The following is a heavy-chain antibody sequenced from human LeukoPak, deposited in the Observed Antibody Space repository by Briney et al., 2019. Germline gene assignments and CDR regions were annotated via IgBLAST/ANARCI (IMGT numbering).Heavy chain of an antibody. CDR1: GFSFRDSA. Sequence: PGRSLRLACEASGFSFRDSAMHWVRQAPGKGLEWVAVIPPDGTDKDYTDSVKGRLTISRDNSKNTLYLQMNSLRAEDTAVYYCARDVTGDYWGQGTLVTVSS. J-gene: IGHJ4*02. CDR2: IPPDGTDK. D-gene: IGHD3-10*01. V-gene: IGHV3-30*07. CDR3: ARDVTGDY.